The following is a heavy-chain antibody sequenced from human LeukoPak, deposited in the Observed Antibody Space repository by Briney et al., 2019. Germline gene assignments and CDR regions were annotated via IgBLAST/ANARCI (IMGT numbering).Heavy chain of an antibody. Sequence: GGSLRLSCAASGFTLSSHWVHWVRQAPGKGLLWVSRINTDGSTTNYADSVKGRFTISRDNAKNTVYLQMNSLRAEDTAVYYCARGGPDSSDYSSLFDYWGRGILVTVSS. J-gene: IGHJ4*02. CDR1: GFTLSSHW. CDR3: ARGGPDSSDYSSLFDY. CDR2: INTDGSTT. V-gene: IGHV3-74*01. D-gene: IGHD3-22*01.